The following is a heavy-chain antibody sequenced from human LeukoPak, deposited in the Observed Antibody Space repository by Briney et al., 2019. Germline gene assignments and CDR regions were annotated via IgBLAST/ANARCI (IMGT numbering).Heavy chain of an antibody. CDR2: VGATGTVT. CDR1: GLTFSTYE. Sequence: GGSLRLSCAASGLTFSTYEMIWFRQAPGKGLEWLSYVGATGTVTYYADSVKGRFTISRDNAQNSLFLQMNSLRDEDTAVYYCAVDPRYGGKRNGDYWGQGTLVTVSS. J-gene: IGHJ4*02. CDR3: AVDPRYGGKRNGDY. V-gene: IGHV3-48*03. D-gene: IGHD4-23*01.